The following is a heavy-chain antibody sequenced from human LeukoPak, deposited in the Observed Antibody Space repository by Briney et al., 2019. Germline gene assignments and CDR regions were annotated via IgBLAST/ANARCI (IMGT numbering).Heavy chain of an antibody. J-gene: IGHJ4*02. Sequence: SETLSLTCTVSGVSISSTNSYWGWIRQSPRTGLEWIGNIYSSGSTYYNPSLKSRVTISIDTSENQFSLKLTSVTAADTAVYYCARKGEGPTTGIDYWGQGTLVTVSS. V-gene: IGHV4-39*07. CDR2: IYSSGST. CDR3: ARKGEGPTTGIDY. D-gene: IGHD1-26*01. CDR1: GVSISSTNSY.